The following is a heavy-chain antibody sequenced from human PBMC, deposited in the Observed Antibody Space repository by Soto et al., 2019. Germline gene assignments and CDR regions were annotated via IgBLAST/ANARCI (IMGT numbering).Heavy chain of an antibody. V-gene: IGHV4-39*01. Sequence: QLQLQESGPGLVKPSETLSLTCTVSGGSISSSSYYWGWIRQPPGKGLEWIGSIYYSGSTYYNPSLKSRVTISVDTSKNQFSLKLSSVTAADTAVYYCARLYYDILTGHFDYWGQGTLVTVSS. CDR3: ARLYYDILTGHFDY. CDR2: IYYSGST. J-gene: IGHJ4*02. CDR1: GGSISSSSYY. D-gene: IGHD3-9*01.